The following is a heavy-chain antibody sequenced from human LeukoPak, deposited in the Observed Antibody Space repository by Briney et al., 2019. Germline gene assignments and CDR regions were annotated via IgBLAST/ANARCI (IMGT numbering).Heavy chain of an antibody. CDR3: ARGGVFYPFDS. CDR1: GYNFTSYA. Sequence: GASVKVSCKATGYNFTSYAISWVRQAPGQGLEWMGWICVYNGNTGYAQKLQGRVTMTTDTSTSTAYMELRSLRSDDTAVYYCARGGVFYPFDSWGQGTLVTVSS. CDR2: ICVYNGNT. V-gene: IGHV1-18*01. D-gene: IGHD1-26*01. J-gene: IGHJ4*02.